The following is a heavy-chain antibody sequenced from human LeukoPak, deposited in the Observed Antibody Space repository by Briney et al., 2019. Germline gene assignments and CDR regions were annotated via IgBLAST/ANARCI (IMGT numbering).Heavy chain of an antibody. Sequence: GGSLRLSCAVSGFTINNYAMTWVRQAPGKGLEWVSAISASGSNTYYADSVKGRFTISRDNSKNTLYLQMNSLRAEDTAVYYCARQSRSYYYDSSGWDAFDIWGQGTMVTVSS. V-gene: IGHV3-23*01. CDR1: GFTINNYA. D-gene: IGHD3-22*01. J-gene: IGHJ3*02. CDR3: ARQSRSYYYDSSGWDAFDI. CDR2: ISASGSNT.